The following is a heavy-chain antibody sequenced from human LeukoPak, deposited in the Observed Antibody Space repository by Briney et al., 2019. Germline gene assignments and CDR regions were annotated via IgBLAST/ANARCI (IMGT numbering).Heavy chain of an antibody. J-gene: IGHJ4*02. CDR3: ARDIAANSFDY. CDR2: ISSSGSTI. Sequence: GGSLRLSCAASGFTFSDYYMSWIRQAPGKGLEWVSYISSSGSTIYYADSVKGRSTISRDNAENSLYLQMNSLRAEDTAVYYCARDIAANSFDYWGQGTLVTVSS. V-gene: IGHV3-11*01. D-gene: IGHD6-6*01. CDR1: GFTFSDYY.